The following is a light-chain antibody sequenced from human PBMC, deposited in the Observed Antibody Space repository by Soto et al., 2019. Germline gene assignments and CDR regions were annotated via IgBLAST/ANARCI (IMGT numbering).Light chain of an antibody. J-gene: IGKJ5*01. Sequence: DIQMTQSPSSLSASVGDRVTITCRASQSISSYLNWYQQKPGKAPKPLIYAASSLQSGVTSRFSGSGSGTDFTLTISSLQPADFATYYCQQSYSTLITFGQGTRLEIK. V-gene: IGKV1-39*01. CDR3: QQSYSTLIT. CDR2: AAS. CDR1: QSISSY.